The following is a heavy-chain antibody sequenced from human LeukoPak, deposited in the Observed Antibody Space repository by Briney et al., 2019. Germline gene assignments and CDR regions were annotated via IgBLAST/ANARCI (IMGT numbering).Heavy chain of an antibody. CDR3: ATCSWYPIAY. CDR1: GFTFSDTF. V-gene: IGHV3-72*01. J-gene: IGHJ4*02. CDR2: SRNKADSYTA. Sequence: GGSLRLSCADSGFTFSDTFMFSVRQAPGKGLEWVGRSRNKADSYTAEYAASVKGRFTISRDESKNSLYLQISSLETEDAAVYYCATCSWYPIAYWGQGSLVTVSS. D-gene: IGHD6-13*01.